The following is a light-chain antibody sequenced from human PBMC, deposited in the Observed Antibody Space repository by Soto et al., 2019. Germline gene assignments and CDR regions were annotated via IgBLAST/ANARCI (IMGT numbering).Light chain of an antibody. CDR3: SSYTNDNTVI. CDR2: EIR. Sequence: QSALTQPASVSGSPVQSITISCSGTSDDIGAYNYVSWYQQHPAKAPKLIIYEIRNRPSGVSDRFSGSKSGNTSSLTISGLQAADEADYYCSSYTNDNTVIFGGGTKLTVL. CDR1: SDDIGAYNY. V-gene: IGLV2-14*01. J-gene: IGLJ2*01.